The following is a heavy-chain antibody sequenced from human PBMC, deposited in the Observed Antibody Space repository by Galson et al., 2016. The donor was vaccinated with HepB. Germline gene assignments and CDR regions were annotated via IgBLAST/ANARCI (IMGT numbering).Heavy chain of an antibody. CDR2: TYYRSKWYN. D-gene: IGHD5-18*01. CDR1: GDSVSSNSVA. Sequence: CAISGDSVSSNSVAWNWIRQSPSRGLEWLGRTYYRSKWYNDYAVSVKSRITINPDTSKNQFSLQLNSVTPEDTALYYCARDRNFKLTRIQLRKRGTGDGFDYWGQGTLVTVSS. CDR3: ARDRNFKLTRIQLRKRGTGDGFDY. J-gene: IGHJ4*02. V-gene: IGHV6-1*01.